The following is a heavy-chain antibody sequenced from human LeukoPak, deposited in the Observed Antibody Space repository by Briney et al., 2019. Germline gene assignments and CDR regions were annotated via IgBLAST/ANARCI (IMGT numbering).Heavy chain of an antibody. CDR1: GFTFSGSD. D-gene: IGHD5-18*01. CDR2: IRSKANSYAT. Sequence: GGSLRLSCAASGFTFSGSDMHWVRQASGKGLEWVGRIRSKANSYATAYAASVKGRFTISRDDSKNTAYLQMNSLKTEDTAVYYCTRGSYSYGHPFDYWGQGTLVTVSS. CDR3: TRGSYSYGHPFDY. V-gene: IGHV3-73*01. J-gene: IGHJ4*02.